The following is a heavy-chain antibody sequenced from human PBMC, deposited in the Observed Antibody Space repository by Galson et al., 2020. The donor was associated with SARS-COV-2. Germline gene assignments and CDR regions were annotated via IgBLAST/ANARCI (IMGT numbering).Heavy chain of an antibody. CDR1: GYTFTSYG. V-gene: IGHV1-18*01. D-gene: IGHD3-3*01. CDR2: ISAYNGNT. Sequence: ASVNVSCKASGYTFTSYGISWVRQAPGQGLEWMGWISAYNGNTNYAQKPQGRVTMTTDTSTSTAYMELRSLRSDDTAVYYCARVAVEYDLWSGFQAPTAFNWFDPWGQGTLVTVSS. J-gene: IGHJ5*02. CDR3: ARVAVEYDLWSGFQAPTAFNWFDP.